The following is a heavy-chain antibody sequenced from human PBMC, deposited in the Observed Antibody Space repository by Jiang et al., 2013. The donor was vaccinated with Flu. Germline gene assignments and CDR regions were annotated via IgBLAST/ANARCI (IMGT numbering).Heavy chain of an antibody. CDR3: ARRGYSDDRGNYHDTAFDV. V-gene: IGHV4-59*08. J-gene: IGHJ3*01. CDR2: IFSTGST. Sequence: GPGLVKPSETLSLTCSVSGGSINAYYWSWIRQTPGKRLEWIGYIFSTGSTNYNPSLKGRVTISLDTSRNQFSLTLNSVTAADTAIYYCARRGYSDDRGNYHDTAFDVWGQGTMVTVSS. CDR1: GGSINAYY. D-gene: IGHD3-22*01.